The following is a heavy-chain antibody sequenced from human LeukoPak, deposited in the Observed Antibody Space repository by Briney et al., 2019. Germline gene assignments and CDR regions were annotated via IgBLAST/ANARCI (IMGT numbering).Heavy chain of an antibody. D-gene: IGHD2-2*01. J-gene: IGHJ4*02. CDR2: ISPGGGTT. CDR3: AKSQSYQLLYIDY. CDR1: GFAFGSEA. V-gene: IGHV3-23*01. Sequence: GGSLRLSCAVSGFAFGSEAMSWVRQSPARGLEWVASISPGGGTTYYADSVKGRFTISRDNSKNTLYLQMNSLRAEDTAVYYCAKSQSYQLLYIDYWGQGTLVTVSS.